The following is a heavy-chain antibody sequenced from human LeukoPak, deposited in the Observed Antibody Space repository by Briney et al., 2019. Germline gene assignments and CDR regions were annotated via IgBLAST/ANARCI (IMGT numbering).Heavy chain of an antibody. V-gene: IGHV4-4*07. CDR3: ARVEEAYGSGRRENYYYYYMDV. D-gene: IGHD3-10*01. J-gene: IGHJ6*03. CDR1: GGSISSYY. Sequence: PSETLSLTCTVSGGSISSYYWSWIRQPAGRGLEWFGRIYISGSGSPNYHPSLKSRVIISVDTSKNQFSLRLSSVTAADTAVYYCARVEEAYGSGRRENYYYYYMDVWGKGTTVTISS. CDR2: IYISGSGSP.